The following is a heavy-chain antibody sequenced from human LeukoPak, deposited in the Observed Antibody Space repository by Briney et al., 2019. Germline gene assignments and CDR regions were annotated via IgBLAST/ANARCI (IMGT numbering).Heavy chain of an antibody. Sequence: GGSLRLSCAAPGFTFSSYSMNWVRQAPGKGLEWVSSISSSSSYIYYADSVKGRFTISRDNAKNSLYLQMNSLRAEDTAVYYCATDYTSGYDWDYFDYWGQGTLVTVSS. J-gene: IGHJ4*02. D-gene: IGHD5-12*01. CDR2: ISSSSSYI. V-gene: IGHV3-21*01. CDR3: ATDYTSGYDWDYFDY. CDR1: GFTFSSYS.